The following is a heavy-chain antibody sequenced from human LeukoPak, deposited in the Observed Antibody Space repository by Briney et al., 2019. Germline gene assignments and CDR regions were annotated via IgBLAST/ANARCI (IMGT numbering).Heavy chain of an antibody. Sequence: GGSLRLSCAASGCTFSSYSMNWVRQAPGKGQEWVSSISSSSSYRDYADSVKGGFTISRHNANNSLYLQMNSLRAEDTAVYYCARDLSHIVVVTAIFDYWRQGPLVTVSS. CDR2: ISSSSSYR. D-gene: IGHD2-21*02. CDR3: ARDLSHIVVVTAIFDY. J-gene: IGHJ4*02. V-gene: IGHV3-21*01. CDR1: GCTFSSYS.